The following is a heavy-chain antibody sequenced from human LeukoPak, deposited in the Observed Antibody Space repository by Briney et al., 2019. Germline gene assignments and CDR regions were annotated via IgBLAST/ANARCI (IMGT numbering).Heavy chain of an antibody. CDR1: GFTFSSYW. CDR2: IKQDGSEK. CDR3: AKDYGLE. V-gene: IGHV3-7*01. J-gene: IGHJ4*02. Sequence: GGSLRLSCAASGFTFSSYWMSWVRQAPGKGLEWVANIKQDGSEKNYVDSVKGRFTISRDNAKISLYLQINSLRAEDSGVYYCAKDYGLEWGQGTLVTVSS. D-gene: IGHD4-17*01.